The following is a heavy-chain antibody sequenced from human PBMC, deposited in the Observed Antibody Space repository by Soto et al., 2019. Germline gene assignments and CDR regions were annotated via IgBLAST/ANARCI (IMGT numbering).Heavy chain of an antibody. D-gene: IGHD3-3*01. CDR1: GGTFSSYA. J-gene: IGHJ6*02. CDR3: ARGGYYDMNGRTYGMDV. CDR2: IIPIFGTA. V-gene: IGHV1-69*01. Sequence: QVQLVQSGAEVKKPGSSVKVSCKASGGTFSSYAISWVRQAPGQGLEWMGGIIPIFGTANYAQKFQGRVTITADESTNTAYMELSSLRSEDTAVYYCARGGYYDMNGRTYGMDVWGQGTTVPVSS.